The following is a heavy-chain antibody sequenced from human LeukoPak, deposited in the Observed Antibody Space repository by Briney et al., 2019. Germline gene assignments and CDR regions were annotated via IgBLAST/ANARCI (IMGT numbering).Heavy chain of an antibody. CDR1: GDSIGGYY. Sequence: SETLSLTCNVSGDSIGGYYWSWIRQPAGKGLEWIGRIYSRGATDYNPSLKSRASMSVDTSKNQFSLKLSSITAADTAVYYCARDRSPGAFDIWGQGTLVTVSS. CDR3: ARDRSPGAFDI. CDR2: IYSRGAT. V-gene: IGHV4-4*07. J-gene: IGHJ3*02.